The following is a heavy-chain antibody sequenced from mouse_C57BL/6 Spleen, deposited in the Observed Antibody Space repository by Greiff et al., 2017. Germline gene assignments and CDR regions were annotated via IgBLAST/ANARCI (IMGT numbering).Heavy chain of an antibody. D-gene: IGHD2-13*01. CDR2: INYDGSST. J-gene: IGHJ4*01. CDR3: ARDGDYPGAMDY. CDR1: GFTFSDYY. V-gene: IGHV5-16*01. Sequence: EVMLVESEGGLVQPGSSMKLSCTASGFTFSDYYMAWVRQVPEKGLEWVANINYDGSSTYYLDSLKGRFIISRDNAKNILYLQMSSLKSEDTATYYCARDGDYPGAMDYWGQGTSVTVSS.